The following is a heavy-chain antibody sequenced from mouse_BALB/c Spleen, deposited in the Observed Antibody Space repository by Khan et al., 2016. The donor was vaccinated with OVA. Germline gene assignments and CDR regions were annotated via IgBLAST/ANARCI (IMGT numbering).Heavy chain of an antibody. CDR3: IRGYDGGPFAY. D-gene: IGHD1-1*02. V-gene: IGHV5-4*02. J-gene: IGHJ3*01. CDR2: ISDVGSYI. CDR1: GFTFSDYY. Sequence: EVELVESGGGLVKPGGSLKLSCEASGFTFSDYYMYWVRQTPEKRLEWVATISDVGSYIYYLDNVKGRFTISRAYAKNNLYLQMNSLKSEDTAMYYCIRGYDGGPFAYWGHGTLVTVSA.